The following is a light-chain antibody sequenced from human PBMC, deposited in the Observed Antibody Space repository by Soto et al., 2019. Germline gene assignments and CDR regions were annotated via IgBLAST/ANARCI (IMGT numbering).Light chain of an antibody. CDR2: DAS. CDR3: QQYNSYSPLT. Sequence: DIQMTQSPSTLSASVGDRVTITCRASQSISSWLAWYQQKPGKAPKLLIYDASSLESGVPSRFSGSGSGTEFTLTISSLQPDDVATYYCQQYNSYSPLTCGGGTKVEIK. V-gene: IGKV1-5*01. CDR1: QSISSW. J-gene: IGKJ4*01.